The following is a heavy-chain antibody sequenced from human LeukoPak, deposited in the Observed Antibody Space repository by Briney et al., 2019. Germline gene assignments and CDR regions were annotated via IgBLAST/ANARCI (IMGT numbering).Heavy chain of an antibody. CDR2: IWYDGSNK. J-gene: IGHJ4*02. V-gene: IGHV3-33*01. Sequence: GRSLRLSCAASGFTFSSYGMHWVRQAPGKGLEWVAVIWYDGSNKYYADSVKGRFTISRDNSKNTLYLQMNSLRAEDTAVYCCARAKGTHSCGWYHLDDWGQGTLVTVSS. CDR3: ARAKGTHSCGWYHLDD. CDR1: GFTFSSYG. D-gene: IGHD6-19*01.